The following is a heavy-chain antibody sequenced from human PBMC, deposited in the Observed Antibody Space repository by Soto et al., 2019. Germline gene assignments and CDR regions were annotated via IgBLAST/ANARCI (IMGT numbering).Heavy chain of an antibody. V-gene: IGHV3-30*18. D-gene: IGHD3-10*01. CDR1: GFTFSSYG. CDR2: ISYDGSNK. Sequence: GGSLRLSCAASGFTFSSYGMHWVRQAPGKGLEWVAVISYDGSNKYYADSVKGRFTISRDNSKNTLYLQMNSLRAEDTAVYYCAKDDRITMVRGVISNDAFDIWGHGTMVTVSS. CDR3: AKDDRITMVRGVISNDAFDI. J-gene: IGHJ3*02.